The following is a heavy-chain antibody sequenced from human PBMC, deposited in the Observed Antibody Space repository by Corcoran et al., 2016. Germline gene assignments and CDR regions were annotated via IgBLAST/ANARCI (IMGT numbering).Heavy chain of an antibody. CDR2: IYYNGAT. J-gene: IGHJ4*02. CDR3: AREGRFLPPAGTLLGDY. CDR1: GGSLSSSDYY. V-gene: IGHV4-39*07. D-gene: IGHD3-10*01. Sequence: QLQLQVSGPGLVKPSETLSLTCTVSGGSLSSSDYYWGWIRQPPGKGLEWIGTIYYNGATQYSPSLRGRVTMSVDTSKNQFSLKLSSATAADTAVYCCAREGRFLPPAGTLLGDYWGPGTLVTVSS.